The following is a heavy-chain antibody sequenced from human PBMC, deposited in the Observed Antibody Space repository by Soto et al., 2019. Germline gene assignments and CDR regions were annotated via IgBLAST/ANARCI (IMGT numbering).Heavy chain of an antibody. J-gene: IGHJ3*02. CDR2: IYYSGST. V-gene: IGHV4-31*03. D-gene: IGHD3-22*01. CDR3: ARKDYYDSSGQPGAFDI. Sequence: QVQLQESGPGLVKPSQTLSLTCTVSGGSISSGGYYWSWIRQHPGKGLEWIGYIYYSGSTYYNPSLKSRVTISVDTSKNQFSLKLSPVTAADTAVYYCARKDYYDSSGQPGAFDIWGQGTMVTVSS. CDR1: GGSISSGGYY.